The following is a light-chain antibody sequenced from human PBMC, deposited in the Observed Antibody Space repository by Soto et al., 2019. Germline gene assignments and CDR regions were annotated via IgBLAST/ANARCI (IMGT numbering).Light chain of an antibody. CDR1: SGHSTYA. CDR3: QTWATGPDWV. Sequence: QSVLTQSPSASASLGASVKLTYTLSSGHSTYAIAWHQQQPEKGPRYLMKLDSDGSHSKGDGIPDRFSGSSSGAERYLTISSLQSEDEADYYCQTWATGPDWVFGGGTKLTVL. V-gene: IGLV4-69*01. CDR2: LDSDGSH. J-gene: IGLJ3*02.